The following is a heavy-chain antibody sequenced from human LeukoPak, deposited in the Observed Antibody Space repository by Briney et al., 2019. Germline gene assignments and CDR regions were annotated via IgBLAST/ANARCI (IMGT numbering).Heavy chain of an antibody. D-gene: IGHD3-3*01. CDR2: INPNSGGT. V-gene: IGHV1-2*02. CDR1: GYTFTGYY. CDR3: AIEAVLRFLEYAFDI. J-gene: IGHJ3*02. Sequence: ASVKVSCKASGYTFTGYYMHWVRQAPGQGLEWMGWINPNSGGTNYAQKFQGRVTMTRDTSISTAYMELSRLRSDDTAVYYCAIEAVLRFLEYAFDIWGQGTMVTVSS.